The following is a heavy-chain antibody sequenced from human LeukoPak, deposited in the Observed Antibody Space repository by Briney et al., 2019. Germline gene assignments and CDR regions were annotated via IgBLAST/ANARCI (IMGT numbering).Heavy chain of an antibody. D-gene: IGHD4-17*01. CDR1: GFTFSSYW. Sequence: GGSLRVSCAASGFTFSSYWMSWVRQAPGKGLEWVANIKQDGSEKYYVDSVKGRFTTSRDNAKNSLYLQMNSLRAEDTAVYYCARWDDYGDYHPGLFDYWGQGTLVTVSS. CDR2: IKQDGSEK. CDR3: ARWDDYGDYHPGLFDY. J-gene: IGHJ4*02. V-gene: IGHV3-7*01.